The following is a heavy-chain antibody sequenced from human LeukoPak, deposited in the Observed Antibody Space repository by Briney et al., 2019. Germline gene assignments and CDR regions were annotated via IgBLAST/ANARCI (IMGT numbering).Heavy chain of an antibody. CDR2: ISTSGGST. CDR3: ARDDGGYGSGSHYYFYSMDV. V-gene: IGHV3-64*01. D-gene: IGHD3-10*01. CDR1: GFTFSRYA. J-gene: IGHJ6*02. Sequence: GGSLRLSCAASGFTFSRYAMHWVRQAPGKGLQFVSAISTSGGSTSYANSVRGRLTISRDNSKNTLHLQMGSLRAEDMAVYYCARDDGGYGSGSHYYFYSMDVWGQGILVTVSS.